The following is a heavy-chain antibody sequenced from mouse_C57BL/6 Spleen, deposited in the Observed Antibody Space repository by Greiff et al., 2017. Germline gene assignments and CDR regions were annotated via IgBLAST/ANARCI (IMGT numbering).Heavy chain of an antibody. D-gene: IGHD2-4*01. CDR1: GYTFTDYE. V-gene: IGHV1-15*01. J-gene: IGHJ4*01. CDR2: IDPETGGT. Sequence: VKLMESGAELVRPGASVTLSCKASGYTFTDYEMHWVKQTPVHGLEWIGAIDPETGGTAYNQKFKGKAILTADKSSSTAYMELRSLTSEDSAVYYCTRTIYYDYDGYAMDYWGQGTSVTVSS. CDR3: TRTIYYDYDGYAMDY.